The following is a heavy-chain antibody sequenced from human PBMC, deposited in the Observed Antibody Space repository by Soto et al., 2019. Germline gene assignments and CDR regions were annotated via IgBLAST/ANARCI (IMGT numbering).Heavy chain of an antibody. D-gene: IGHD1-1*01. Sequence: SQTLSLTCAISGDSVSRNSGAWNWIRQSPSRGLEWLGRTYYRSKWYNEYAPSVKSRITINPDTAKNQFALQLKSVTPDDTGVYYCARGNWNDEGYYYRMDVWGQGITVTVSS. V-gene: IGHV6-1*01. J-gene: IGHJ6*02. CDR2: TYYRSKWYN. CDR1: GDSVSRNSGA. CDR3: ARGNWNDEGYYYRMDV.